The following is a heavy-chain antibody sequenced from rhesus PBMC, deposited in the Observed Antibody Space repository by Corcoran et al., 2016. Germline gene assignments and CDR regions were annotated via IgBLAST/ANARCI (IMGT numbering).Heavy chain of an antibody. V-gene: IGHV4S5*01. CDR2: SGGRGVST. D-gene: IGHD4-23*01. Sequence: QVQLQESGPGLVTPSETLSLTCAVSGGSLSGYYWNWIRPPPGKGLECVGYSGGRGVSTYYNPSLKRRVTISTDTSKNQFSLKLTSVTAADTGVYYCARNEYRHYGLDFWGQGVVVPVSS. CDR1: GGSLSGYY. J-gene: IGHJ6*01. CDR3: ARNEYRHYGLDF.